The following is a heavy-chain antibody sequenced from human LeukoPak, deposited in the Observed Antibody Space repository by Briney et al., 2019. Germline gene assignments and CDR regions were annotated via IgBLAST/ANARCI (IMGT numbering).Heavy chain of an antibody. V-gene: IGHV4-59*01. D-gene: IGHD4-23*01. J-gene: IGHJ4*02. CDR1: GGSISSYY. CDR2: IYYSGST. Sequence: PSETLSLTCTVSGGSISSYYWSWIRQPPGKGLEGIGYIYYSGSTNYNPSLKSRVTISVDTSKNQFSLKLSSVTAGDTGVYYCARVQAYGGKGYFDYWGQGTLVTVSS. CDR3: ARVQAYGGKGYFDY.